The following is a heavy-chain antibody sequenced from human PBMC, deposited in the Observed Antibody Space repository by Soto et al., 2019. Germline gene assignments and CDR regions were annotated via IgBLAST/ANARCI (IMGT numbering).Heavy chain of an antibody. CDR2: ISSSGSTI. D-gene: IGHD6-6*01. V-gene: IGHV3-11*01. CDR1: GFTFSDYY. Sequence: GGSLRLSCAASGFTFSDYYMRWIRQAPGKGLEWVSYISSSGSTIYYADSVKGRFTISRDNAKNSLYLQMNSLRAEDTAVYYCATSQGYYYYYGMEVWGQGTTVTVSS. CDR3: ATSQGYYYYYGMEV. J-gene: IGHJ6*02.